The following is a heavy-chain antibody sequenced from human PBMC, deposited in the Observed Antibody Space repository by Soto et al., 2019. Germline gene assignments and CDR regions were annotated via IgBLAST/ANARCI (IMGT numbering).Heavy chain of an antibody. CDR2: IYRSGST. J-gene: IGHJ6*03. CDR3: ARTLDYGHMDV. CDR1: GGYVRNHY. V-gene: IGHV4-4*09. Sequence: SLTLRLTYTVSGGYVRNHYWRWILRPPGRGLEWIGYIYRSGSTKYNPSLKSRLTISVDTSKNQFSLKLSSVTAADTAVYYCARTLDYGHMDVWGKGATVTVSS. D-gene: IGHD3-16*01.